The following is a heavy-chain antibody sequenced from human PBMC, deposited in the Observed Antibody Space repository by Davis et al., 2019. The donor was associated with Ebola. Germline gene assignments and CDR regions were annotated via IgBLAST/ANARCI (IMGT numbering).Heavy chain of an antibody. CDR2: INYSGST. CDR1: GGSFSGYY. D-gene: IGHD3-10*01. J-gene: IGHJ6*02. Sequence: MPSETLSLTCAVYGGSFSGYYWTWIRQPPGKGLEWIGEINYSGSTNYNPSLKSRVTISVDTSKNQFSLKLSSVTAADTAVYYCARAGGFGGYGMDVWGQGTTVTVSS. V-gene: IGHV4-34*01. CDR3: ARAGGFGGYGMDV.